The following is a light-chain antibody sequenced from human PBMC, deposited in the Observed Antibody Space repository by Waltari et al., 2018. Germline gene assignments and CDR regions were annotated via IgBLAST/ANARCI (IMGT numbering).Light chain of an antibody. CDR3: QSYDSSLSSSV. V-gene: IGLV1-40*01. CDR2: GNT. Sequence: QSVLTQPPSVSGAPGQRVTISCTGSSSNIGAGYDVHWYQQLPGTAPKLLIYGNTNRPSGVPDRISASKSGTSASLAITGLQAEYEADYYCQSYDSSLSSSVFGPGTQVTVL. J-gene: IGLJ1*01. CDR1: SSNIGAGYD.